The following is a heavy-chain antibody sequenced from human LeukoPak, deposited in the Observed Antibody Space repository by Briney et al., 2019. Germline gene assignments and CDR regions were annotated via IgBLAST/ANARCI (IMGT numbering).Heavy chain of an antibody. CDR3: ARSCSSTSCYRSWDAFDI. D-gene: IGHD2-2*02. CDR1: GFTFSTYA. CDR2: ISNDGSNK. V-gene: IGHV3-30-3*01. J-gene: IGHJ3*02. Sequence: GRSVRLSCAASGFTFSTYAMHWVRQAPGKGLEWVAVISNDGSNKYYADSVKGRFTISRDNSKNTLYLQMNSLRAEDTAVYYCARSCSSTSCYRSWDAFDIWGQGTMVTVSS.